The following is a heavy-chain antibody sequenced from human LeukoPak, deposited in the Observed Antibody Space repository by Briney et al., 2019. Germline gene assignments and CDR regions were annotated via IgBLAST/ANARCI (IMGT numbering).Heavy chain of an antibody. D-gene: IGHD3-10*01. V-gene: IGHV3-7*01. Sequence: GGSLRLSCAASGFTFSSYWMSWVRQAPGKGLEWVANIKQDGSEKYHVDSVKGRFTISRDNAKNSLYLQMNSLRAEDTAVYYCARGSKSYYYGSGSIKTYYYYGMDVWGQGTTVTVSS. J-gene: IGHJ6*02. CDR1: GFTFSSYW. CDR2: IKQDGSEK. CDR3: ARGSKSYYYGSGSIKTYYYYGMDV.